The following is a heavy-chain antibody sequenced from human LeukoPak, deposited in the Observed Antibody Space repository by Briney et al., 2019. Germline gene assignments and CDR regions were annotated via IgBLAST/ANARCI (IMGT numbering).Heavy chain of an antibody. CDR2: INTNTGGT. V-gene: IGHV1-2*02. CDR3: ARGGSFHEFDI. CDR1: GYRFTDYW. D-gene: IGHD3-10*01. Sequence: ASVKVSCKASGYRFTDYWIQWVRQAPGQGLEWMGWINTNTGGTVYAQKFQGRVTMTRDTSLTTSYMDLSRLTSADTAVYYCARGGSFHEFDIWGQGTMVIVSS. J-gene: IGHJ3*02.